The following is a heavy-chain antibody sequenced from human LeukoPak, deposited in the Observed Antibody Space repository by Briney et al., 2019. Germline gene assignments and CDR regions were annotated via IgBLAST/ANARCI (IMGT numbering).Heavy chain of an antibody. CDR2: IYYSGST. J-gene: IGHJ5*02. V-gene: IGHV4-34*01. Sequence: SETLSLTCAVYGGSFSGYYWSWIRQPPGKGLEWIGSIYYSGSTYYNPSLKSRVTISVDTSENQFSLKLSSVTAADTAVYYCARHFTAIVLDWLDPWGQGTLVTVSS. CDR1: GGSFSGYY. CDR3: ARHFTAIVLDWLDP. D-gene: IGHD5-18*01.